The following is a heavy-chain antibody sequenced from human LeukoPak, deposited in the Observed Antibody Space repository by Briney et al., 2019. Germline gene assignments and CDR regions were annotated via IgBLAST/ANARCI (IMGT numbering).Heavy chain of an antibody. Sequence: PSETLSLTCAVYGGSFSGYYWSWIRQPPGKGLEWIGEINHSGSTNYNPSLKSRVTISVDTSKNQFSLKLSSVTAADTAVCYCAREPMAAAGHYYFDYWGQGTLVTVSS. CDR2: INHSGST. J-gene: IGHJ4*02. CDR1: GGSFSGYY. V-gene: IGHV4-34*01. D-gene: IGHD6-13*01. CDR3: AREPMAAAGHYYFDY.